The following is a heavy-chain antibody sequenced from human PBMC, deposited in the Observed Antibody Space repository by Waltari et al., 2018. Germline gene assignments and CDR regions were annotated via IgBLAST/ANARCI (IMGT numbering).Heavy chain of an antibody. Sequence: QVQLVQSGSELKKPGTSVKISCKASGYTVTDYSLNWVRQASGQGFEWMARINHKTGKATYAPDFTGRFVVSLDTSVSTAYLEIISLKAEDTAVYYCARWRPPDYGLDNWGQGTLVTVSA. J-gene: IGHJ4*02. D-gene: IGHD4-17*01. CDR3: ARWRPPDYGLDN. CDR1: GYTVTDYS. V-gene: IGHV7-4-1*02. CDR2: INHKTGKA.